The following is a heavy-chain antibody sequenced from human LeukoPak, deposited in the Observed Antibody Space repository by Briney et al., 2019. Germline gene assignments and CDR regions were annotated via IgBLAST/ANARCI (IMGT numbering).Heavy chain of an antibody. D-gene: IGHD3-10*01. V-gene: IGHV4-39*07. CDR3: ARDYYGSGSVYMDV. CDR2: IYYSGST. CDR1: GGSISSSSYY. J-gene: IGHJ6*03. Sequence: SETLSLTCTVSGGSISSSSYYWGWIRQPPGKGLEWIGSIYYSGSTYYNPSLKSRVTISVDTSKNQFSLKLSSVTAADTAVYYCARDYYGSGSVYMDVWGKGTTVTVSS.